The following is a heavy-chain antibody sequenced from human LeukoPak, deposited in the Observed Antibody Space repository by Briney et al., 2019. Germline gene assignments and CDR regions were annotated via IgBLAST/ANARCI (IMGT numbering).Heavy chain of an antibody. CDR2: IYPNSGGT. Sequence: GASVKVSCKASGYTFTVYYMHWVRQAPGQGLEWMGWIYPNSGGTGYAQNFQGRVTMTRDTSITTAYMELNRLTSDDTAVYYCAREFPRTSGFDYWGQGSLVTVSS. J-gene: IGHJ4*02. D-gene: IGHD1-26*01. V-gene: IGHV1-2*02. CDR1: GYTFTVYY. CDR3: AREFPRTSGFDY.